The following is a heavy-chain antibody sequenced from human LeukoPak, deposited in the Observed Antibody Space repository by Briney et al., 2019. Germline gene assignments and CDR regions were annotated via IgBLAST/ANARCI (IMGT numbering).Heavy chain of an antibody. CDR2: IIHILCIP. J-gene: IGHJ6*02. V-gene: IGHV1-69*04. D-gene: IGHD2-2*01. CDR3: ARDPAPGCSSTSCYDYYYYGMDV. Sequence: SENVSCRASVDTFRRYTLLWVRQAPGQAREGMGRIIHILCIPNYAQKYQGRVTITADKSTSTAYMELSSLRSEDTAVYYCARDPAPGCSSTSCYDYYYYGMDVWGQGTTVTVSS. CDR1: VDTFRRYT.